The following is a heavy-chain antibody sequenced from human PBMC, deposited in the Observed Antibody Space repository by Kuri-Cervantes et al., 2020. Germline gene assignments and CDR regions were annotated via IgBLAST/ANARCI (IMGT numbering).Heavy chain of an antibody. Sequence: SETLSLTCTVSGGSISSGGYYWSWIRQHPGKGLEWIGYIYYSGSTYYNPSLKSRVTISVDTSKNQFSLKLSSVTAADTAVYYCARPSYSGYDPPFDYWGQGTLVTVSS. CDR1: GGSISSGGYY. CDR3: ARPSYSGYDPPFDY. V-gene: IGHV4-31*03. D-gene: IGHD5-12*01. J-gene: IGHJ4*02. CDR2: IYYSGST.